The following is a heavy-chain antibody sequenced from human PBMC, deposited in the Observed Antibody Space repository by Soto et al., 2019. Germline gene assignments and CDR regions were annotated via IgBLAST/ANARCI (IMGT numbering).Heavy chain of an antibody. CDR2: ISYDGSNK. CDR3: AKDFYYDILTGYHYYYYGMDV. V-gene: IGHV3-30*18. Sequence: GGSLRLSCAASGFTFSSYGMHWVRQAPGKGLEWVAVISYDGSNKYYADSVKGRFTISRDNSKNTLYLQMNSLRAEDTAVYYCAKDFYYDILTGYHYYYYGMDVWGQGTTVTVSS. J-gene: IGHJ6*02. CDR1: GFTFSSYG. D-gene: IGHD3-9*01.